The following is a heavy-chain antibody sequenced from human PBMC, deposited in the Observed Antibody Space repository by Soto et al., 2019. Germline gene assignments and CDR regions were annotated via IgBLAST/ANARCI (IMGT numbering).Heavy chain of an antibody. CDR1: GCSISSGDYY. CDR2: IYYSGST. V-gene: IGHV4-30-4*01. CDR3: AREEATYYYDSSGYYPHSDY. Sequence: PSETLSLTCTVSGCSISSGDYYWSWIRQPPGKGLEWIGYIYYSGSTYYNPSLKSRVTISVDTSKNQFSLKLSSVTAADTAVYYCAREEATYYYDSSGYYPHSDYWGQGTLVTVSS. J-gene: IGHJ4*02. D-gene: IGHD3-22*01.